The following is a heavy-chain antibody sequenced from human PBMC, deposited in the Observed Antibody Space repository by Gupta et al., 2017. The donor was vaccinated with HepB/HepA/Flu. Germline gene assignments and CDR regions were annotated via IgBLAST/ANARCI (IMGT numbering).Heavy chain of an antibody. CDR3: AKDGFLYYYDSSGYLEY. CDR1: GFPFSSHA. D-gene: IGHD3-22*01. Sequence: QVQLVESGGGVVQPGRSLRLSCTASGFPFSSHAMHWVRQGPGKGLEWVAVISYDGSSEDFADSVKGRFTISRDNPKKTLYLQMNSLRPEDTAVYYCAKDGFLYYYDSSGYLEYWGQGTLVTVSS. V-gene: IGHV3-30*18. J-gene: IGHJ4*02. CDR2: ISYDGSSE.